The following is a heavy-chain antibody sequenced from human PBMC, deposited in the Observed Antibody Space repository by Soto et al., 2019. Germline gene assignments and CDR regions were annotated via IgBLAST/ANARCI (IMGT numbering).Heavy chain of an antibody. CDR1: GLTFPSYA. D-gene: IGHD2-2*01. CDR3: AKGSSSTQYLNYYFYHMDV. J-gene: IGHJ6*03. V-gene: IGHV3-23*01. CDR2: IGGSGANT. Sequence: VLESGGGLVQPGGSLRLSCAASGLTFPSYAMNWVRQAPGKGLERVSAIGGSGANTYYADSVKGRFTISRDNSKNTVYLQMNSLRAEDTAVYYCAKGSSSTQYLNYYFYHMDVWGKGTTVSVSS.